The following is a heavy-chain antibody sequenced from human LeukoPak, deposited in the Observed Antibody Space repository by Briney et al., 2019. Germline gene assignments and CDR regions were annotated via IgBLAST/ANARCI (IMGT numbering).Heavy chain of an antibody. CDR1: GGSFSGYY. Sequence: SETLSLTCAVYGGSFSGYYWSWIRQPPGKGLEWIGEINHSGSTNYNPSLKSRVTISVDTSKNQFSLKLSSVTAADTAVYYCARDPYYDSSGSTLGGFDYWGQGTLVTVSS. D-gene: IGHD3-22*01. CDR2: INHSGST. J-gene: IGHJ4*02. V-gene: IGHV4-34*01. CDR3: ARDPYYDSSGSTLGGFDY.